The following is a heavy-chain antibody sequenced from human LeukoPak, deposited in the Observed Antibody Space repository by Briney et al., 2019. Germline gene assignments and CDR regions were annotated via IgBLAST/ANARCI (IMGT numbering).Heavy chain of an antibody. V-gene: IGHV1-2*02. CDR1: GYTFSGYY. Sequence: GASVKVSCTASGYTFSGYYMHWVRQAPGQGLEWMGWINPKSGGTNEAQKFHDRVTMTRDTSIRTAYMEVSRLRAEDTALYYCARNFGGGDSSGPYYWGQGTLVTVSS. CDR3: ARNFGGGDSSGPYY. CDR2: INPKSGGT. D-gene: IGHD3-22*01. J-gene: IGHJ4*02.